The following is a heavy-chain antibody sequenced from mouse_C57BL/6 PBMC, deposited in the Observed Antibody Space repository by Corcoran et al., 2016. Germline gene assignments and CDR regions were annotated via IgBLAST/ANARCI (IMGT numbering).Heavy chain of an antibody. J-gene: IGHJ1*03. Sequence: QIQLVQSGPELKKPGETVKISCKASGYTFTTYGMSWVKQAPGKGLKWMGWINTYSGVPTYADDFKGRFAFSVETSASTAYLQINNLKNEDTATYFCAIYDWYFDVWGTGTTVTVSS. CDR2: INTYSGVP. V-gene: IGHV9-3*01. D-gene: IGHD1-1*01. CDR1: GYTFTTYG. CDR3: AIYDWYFDV.